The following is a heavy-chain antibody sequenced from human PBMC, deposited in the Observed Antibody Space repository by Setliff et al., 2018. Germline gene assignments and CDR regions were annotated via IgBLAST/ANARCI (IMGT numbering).Heavy chain of an antibody. D-gene: IGHD2-21*01. Sequence: GESLKISCQGSGYSFTDYWIAWVRQTPGKGLEWMGTIYPGNADTRYSPSFQGQVTISTDTSINTAFLQWNNLTASDTAVYYCARRGERFFNWFDPWGQGTLVTVSS. J-gene: IGHJ5*02. CDR3: ARRGERFFNWFDP. CDR1: GYSFTDYW. V-gene: IGHV5-51*01. CDR2: IYPGNADT.